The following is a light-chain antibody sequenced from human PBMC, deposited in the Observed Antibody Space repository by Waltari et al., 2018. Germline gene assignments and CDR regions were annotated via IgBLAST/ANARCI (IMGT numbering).Light chain of an antibody. V-gene: IGKV1-5*01. Sequence: DIQMTQSPSTLSASVGDTVTITCRASQSVSSWLAWYQQKAGKAPTVLIYDASDLESGVPSRFSGSGSDTEFTLTISNLQPDDFATYYCQLAQRFPFFGPGTKVDVK. J-gene: IGKJ3*01. CDR2: DAS. CDR1: QSVSSW. CDR3: QLAQRFPF.